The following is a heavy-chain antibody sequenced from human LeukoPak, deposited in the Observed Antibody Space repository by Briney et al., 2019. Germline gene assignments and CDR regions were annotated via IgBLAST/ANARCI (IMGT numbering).Heavy chain of an antibody. D-gene: IGHD6-13*01. CDR1: GGSVSSSSY. J-gene: IGHJ5*02. CDR2: IYYSGST. CDR3: ASGYTAAGRRFDP. Sequence: SETLSLTCTVSGGSVSSSSYWGWIRQPPGKGLEWIGSIYYSGSTYYSPSLKSRVPISLDPSKNQFSLKLSSLTAADTAIYYCASGYTAAGRRFDPWGQGTLVTVSS. V-gene: IGHV4-39*01.